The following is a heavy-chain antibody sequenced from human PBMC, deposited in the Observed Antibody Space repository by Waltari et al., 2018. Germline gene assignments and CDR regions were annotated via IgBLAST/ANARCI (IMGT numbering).Heavy chain of an antibody. Sequence: QVQLQESGPGLVKPSETLSLTCTVSGGSISSYYWSWIRQPPGKGLEWIGYIYYSGSTNYNPSLKSRVTISVDTSKNQFSLKLSSVTAADTAVYYCARFGAHDFWSGYYTYYYGMDVWGQGTTVIVSS. V-gene: IGHV4-59*01. CDR3: ARFGAHDFWSGYYTYYYGMDV. CDR2: IYYSGST. J-gene: IGHJ6*02. CDR1: GGSISSYY. D-gene: IGHD3-3*01.